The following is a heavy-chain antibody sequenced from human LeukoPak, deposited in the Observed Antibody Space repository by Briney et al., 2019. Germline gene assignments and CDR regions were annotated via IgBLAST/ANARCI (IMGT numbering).Heavy chain of an antibody. D-gene: IGHD3-22*01. V-gene: IGHV3-7*01. Sequence: GGSLRLSCAASGFTFSTYWMGWVRQAPGKGLEWVAKIKPDGSEKDHVDSVKGRFTISRDNAKNSLYLQLNSLRAEDTAVYYCAKEDYDSSGIDYWGQGTLVTVSS. CDR2: IKPDGSEK. CDR3: AKEDYDSSGIDY. J-gene: IGHJ4*02. CDR1: GFTFSTYW.